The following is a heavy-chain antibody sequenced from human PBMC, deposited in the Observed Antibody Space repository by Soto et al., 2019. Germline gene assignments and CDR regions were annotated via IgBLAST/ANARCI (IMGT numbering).Heavy chain of an antibody. Sequence: SETLSLTCSVSGGSISSGDYFWSWIRQPPGKGLEWIGYTYYSGNTNYNPSLKSRVTISVDTSKNQFSLKLNPVTAADTAVYYCDREVDPFDYWGQGTLVTVSS. V-gene: IGHV4-30-4*01. CDR3: DREVDPFDY. D-gene: IGHD2-2*01. CDR1: GGSISSGDYF. CDR2: TYYSGNT. J-gene: IGHJ4*02.